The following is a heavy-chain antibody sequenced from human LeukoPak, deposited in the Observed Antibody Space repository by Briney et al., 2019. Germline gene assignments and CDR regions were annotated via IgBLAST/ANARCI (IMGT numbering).Heavy chain of an antibody. V-gene: IGHV3-30-3*01. CDR2: ISYDGSNK. CDR3: ARDKGGYSYGTLDY. Sequence: GGSLRLSCAASGFTFSSYAMHWVRQAPGKGLEWVAVISYDGSNKYYADSVKGRFTISRDNSKNTLYLQMNSLRAEGTAVYYCARDKGGYSYGTLDYWGQGTLVTVSS. D-gene: IGHD5-18*01. CDR1: GFTFSSYA. J-gene: IGHJ4*02.